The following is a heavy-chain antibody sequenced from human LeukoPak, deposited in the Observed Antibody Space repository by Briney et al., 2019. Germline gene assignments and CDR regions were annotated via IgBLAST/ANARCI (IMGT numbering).Heavy chain of an antibody. CDR1: GFTFSSYA. V-gene: IGHV3-23*01. J-gene: IGHJ4*02. Sequence: GGSLRLSCAASGFTFSSYAMSWVRQAPGKGLEWVSAISGSGGSTYYADSVKGRFSISRDNSKNTLYLQMNSPRAEDTAVYYCAKDMVVRGVTDYWGQGTLVTVSS. CDR3: AKDMVVRGVTDY. D-gene: IGHD3-10*01. CDR2: ISGSGGST.